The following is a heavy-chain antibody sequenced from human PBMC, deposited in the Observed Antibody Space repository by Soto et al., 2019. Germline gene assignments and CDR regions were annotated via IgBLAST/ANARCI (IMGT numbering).Heavy chain of an antibody. CDR1: GGSFSGYY. V-gene: IGHV4-34*01. CDR3: ARGRRVRGVIRGNYYYYGMDV. D-gene: IGHD3-10*01. CDR2: INHSGST. Sequence: ETLSLTCAVYGGSFSGYYWSWIRQPPGKGLEWIGEINHSGSTNYNPSLKSRVTISVDTSKNQFSLKLSSVTAADTAVYYCARGRRVRGVIRGNYYYYGMDVWGQGTTVTVS. J-gene: IGHJ6*02.